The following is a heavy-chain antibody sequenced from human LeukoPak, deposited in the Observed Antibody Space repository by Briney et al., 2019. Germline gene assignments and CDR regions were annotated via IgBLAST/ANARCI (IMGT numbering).Heavy chain of an antibody. CDR1: GFTFSSYG. D-gene: IGHD5-24*01. CDR3: ANAQAVEMATIDYFDY. V-gene: IGHV3-30*02. Sequence: PGGSLRLSCAASGFTFSSYGMHWVRQAPGKGLEWVAFIRYDGSNKYYADSVKGRFTISRDNSKNTLYLQMNSLRAEDTAVYYCANAQAVEMATIDYFDYWGQGTLVTVSS. J-gene: IGHJ4*02. CDR2: IRYDGSNK.